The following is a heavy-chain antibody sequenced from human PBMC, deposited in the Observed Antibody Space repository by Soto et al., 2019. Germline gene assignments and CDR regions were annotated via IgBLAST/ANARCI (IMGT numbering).Heavy chain of an antibody. CDR2: IWYDGSNK. J-gene: IGHJ4*02. D-gene: IGHD5-12*01. CDR3: AREIRGFGGYDPVDY. Sequence: QVQLVESGGGVVQPGRSLRLSCAASGFTFSRYGMHWVRQAPGKGLEWVAVIWYDGSNKYYVDSVMGRFTISRDNSENTLYLQMNSLRAEDTAVYYCAREIRGFGGYDPVDYWGQGTLVTVSS. V-gene: IGHV3-33*01. CDR1: GFTFSRYG.